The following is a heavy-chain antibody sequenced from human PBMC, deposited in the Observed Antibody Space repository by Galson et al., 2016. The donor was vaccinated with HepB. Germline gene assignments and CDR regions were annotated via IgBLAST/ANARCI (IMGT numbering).Heavy chain of an antibody. J-gene: IGHJ4*02. V-gene: IGHV4-39*07. CDR2: IYYNGST. CDR1: GDSISSIIYY. Sequence: ETLSLTCTVAGDSISSIIYYWAWIRQPPGQELEWIGSIYYNGSTSYNPSLKSRVTVSVDTSKNQFSLSLRSVTAADTAMYYCARDGGLTIVRGVPDYWGQGTLVTVSS. CDR3: ARDGGLTIVRGVPDY. D-gene: IGHD3-10*01.